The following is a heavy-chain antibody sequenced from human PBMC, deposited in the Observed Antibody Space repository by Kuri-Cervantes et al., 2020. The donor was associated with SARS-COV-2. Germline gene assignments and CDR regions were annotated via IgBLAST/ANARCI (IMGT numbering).Heavy chain of an antibody. V-gene: IGHV4-59*11. Sequence: SCIVSGASISNHNWCWIRPPAGKRLGWSGNVYKSGNSNSNPTLKSRVTISADTSKNQFSLRLTSVTAADTAIYFCAKYGTDDYLSTYFGRGSWFDPWGQGTPVTVSS. CDR1: GASISNHN. CDR2: VYKSGNS. D-gene: IGHD3-3*01. CDR3: AKYGTDDYLSTYFGRGSWFDP. J-gene: IGHJ5*02.